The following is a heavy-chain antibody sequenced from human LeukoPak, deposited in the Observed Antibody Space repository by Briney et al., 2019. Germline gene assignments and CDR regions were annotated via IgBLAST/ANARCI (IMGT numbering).Heavy chain of an antibody. V-gene: IGHV3-30*18. J-gene: IGHJ4*02. D-gene: IGHD1-26*01. Sequence: GGSLRLSCAASGFTFSDYEMNWVRQAPGKGLEWMAVISYDGNTKYYADSVKGQFTISRDNSKNTLYLQMNSLRAEDTAIYYCAKRGAEVGTTVAPGDYWGQGTLVTVSS. CDR1: GFTFSDYE. CDR2: ISYDGNTK. CDR3: AKRGAEVGTTVAPGDY.